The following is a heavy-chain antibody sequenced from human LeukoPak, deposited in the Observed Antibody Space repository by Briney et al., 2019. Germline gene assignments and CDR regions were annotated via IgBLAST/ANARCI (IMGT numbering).Heavy chain of an antibody. CDR3: ARGPRDYGDYGYFDL. CDR2: ISYSGST. D-gene: IGHD4-17*01. J-gene: IGHJ2*01. CDR1: GVSINSHY. V-gene: IGHV4-59*11. Sequence: PSETLSLTCTVSGVSINSHYWNWIRQSPEKGLEWIGFISYSGSTDYNPSLKSRVTISFDTSENQISLRLTSVTAEDTAVYYCARGPRDYGDYGYFDLWGRGTLVTVSS.